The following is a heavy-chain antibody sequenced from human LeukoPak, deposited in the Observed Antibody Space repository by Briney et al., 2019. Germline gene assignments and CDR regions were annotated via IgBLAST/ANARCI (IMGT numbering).Heavy chain of an antibody. CDR3: ARTYGSGSYDDY. D-gene: IGHD3-10*01. CDR2: IYYSGST. V-gene: IGHV4-59*01. Sequence: PSETPSLTCTVSGGSISSYYWSWIRQPPGKGLEWIGYIYYSGSTNYNPSLKSRVTISVDTSKNQFSLKLSSVTAADTAVYYCARTYGSGSYDDYWGQGTLATVSS. CDR1: GGSISSYY. J-gene: IGHJ4*02.